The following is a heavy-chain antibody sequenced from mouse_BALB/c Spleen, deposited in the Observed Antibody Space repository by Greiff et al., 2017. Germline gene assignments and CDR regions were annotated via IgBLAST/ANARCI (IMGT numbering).Heavy chain of an antibody. CDR1: GYTFTDYA. Sequence: VQLVESGAELVRPGVSVKISCKGSGYTFTDYAMHWVKQSHAKSLEWIGVISTYYGDASYNQKFKGKATMTVDKSSSTAYMELARLTSEDSAIYYCAREYGNHYYAMDYWGQGTSVTVSS. J-gene: IGHJ4*01. CDR3: AREYGNHYYAMDY. D-gene: IGHD2-10*02. CDR2: ISTYYGDA. V-gene: IGHV1S137*01.